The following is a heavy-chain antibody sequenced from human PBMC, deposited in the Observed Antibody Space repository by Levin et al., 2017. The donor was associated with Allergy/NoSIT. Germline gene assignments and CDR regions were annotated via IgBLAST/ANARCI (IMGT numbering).Heavy chain of an antibody. D-gene: IGHD3-16*01. V-gene: IGHV3-48*01. CDR3: ARITRTYYFGLDV. CDR1: GFTFSVNS. Sequence: GGSLRLSCAASGFTFSVNSMNWVRQAPGKGLEWVSYISSSSATIYYADSVKGRFTISRDNAKNSLYLQMNSLRAEDTAVYYCARITRTYYFGLDVWGQGTTVAVSS. J-gene: IGHJ6*02. CDR2: ISSSSATI.